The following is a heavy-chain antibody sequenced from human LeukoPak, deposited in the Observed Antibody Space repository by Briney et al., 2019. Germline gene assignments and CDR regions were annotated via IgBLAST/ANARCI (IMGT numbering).Heavy chain of an antibody. V-gene: IGHV3-23*01. Sequence: GGSLRLSCAASGFTFANCAMSWVRQAPGKGLEWVSTVSYSCANTYYADSVKGRFTISRDTSENTLYLQMNSLRAEDTAIYYCAKDGGRYSYVNYYFQYWGQGTLVTVSS. CDR1: GFTFANCA. J-gene: IGHJ4*02. CDR2: VSYSCANT. CDR3: AKDGGRYSYVNYYFQY. D-gene: IGHD5-18*01.